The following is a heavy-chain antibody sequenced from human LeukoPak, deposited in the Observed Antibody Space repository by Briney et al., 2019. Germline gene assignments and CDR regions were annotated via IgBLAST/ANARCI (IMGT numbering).Heavy chain of an antibody. CDR3: ARCWGSGSYLFDAFDI. CDR1: GFTFSSDA. CDR2: ISGSGGST. V-gene: IGHV3-23*01. D-gene: IGHD1-26*01. J-gene: IGHJ3*02. Sequence: GGSLRLSCAASGFTFSSDAMSWVRQAPGKGLEWVSAISGSGGSTYYADSVKGRFTISRDNARNSLYLQMNSLRAEDTAVYYCARCWGSGSYLFDAFDIWGQGTMVTVSS.